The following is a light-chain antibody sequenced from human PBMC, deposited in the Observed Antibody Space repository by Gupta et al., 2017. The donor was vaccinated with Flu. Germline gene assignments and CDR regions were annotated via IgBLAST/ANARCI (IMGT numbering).Light chain of an antibody. CDR2: KAS. Sequence: GDRVTITCRASQSISDWLAWYQQKPGKAPKLLIYKASSLAGGVPSKFSGSGSGTEFTLTISSLQPDDSATYYCQQYDSYLLTFGGGTKVEIK. CDR3: QQYDSYLLT. J-gene: IGKJ4*01. V-gene: IGKV1-5*03. CDR1: QSISDW.